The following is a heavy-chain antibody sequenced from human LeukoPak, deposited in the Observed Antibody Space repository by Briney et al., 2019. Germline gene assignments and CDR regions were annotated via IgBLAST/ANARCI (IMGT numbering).Heavy chain of an antibody. CDR3: ARMGDILTGYPVDY. V-gene: IGHV3-30*03. J-gene: IGHJ4*02. D-gene: IGHD3-9*01. CDR1: GFTFSRYG. Sequence: GGSLRLSCAASGFTFSRYGLHWARQAPGKGLEWVAVIANDGKDKKYRDSVKGRFSISRDNAKNSLYLQMNSLRAEDTAVYYCARMGDILTGYPVDYWGQGTLVTVSS. CDR2: IANDGKDK.